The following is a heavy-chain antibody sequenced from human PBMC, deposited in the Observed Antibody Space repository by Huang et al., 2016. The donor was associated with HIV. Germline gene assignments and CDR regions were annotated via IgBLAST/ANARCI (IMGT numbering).Heavy chain of an antibody. CDR2: IREDAGQK. Sequence: EVQLVESGGGLVQPGGSLRLSWAASDFDFRSYWMMWLGQVPWKGREGVAGIREDAGQKDELYSVKGRFIISRDNPKKSLYLQMNNLRAEDAAVYYCARDPFIKAFDIWGQVTLVTVSS. V-gene: IGHV3-7*01. CDR3: ARDPFIKAFDI. J-gene: IGHJ3*02. CDR1: DFDFRSYW.